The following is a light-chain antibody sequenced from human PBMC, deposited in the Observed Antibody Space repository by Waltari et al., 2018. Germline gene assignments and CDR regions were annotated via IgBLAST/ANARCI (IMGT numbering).Light chain of an antibody. J-gene: IGLJ1*01. CDR3: CSYAGSYSNYV. CDR1: STDVGGYNY. CDR2: DVS. Sequence: QSALTQPRSVSGSPGQSVTLSCTGTSTDVGGYNYVSWYQQHPGRAPKLMIYDVSERPSGVPDRFSGSKSGNTASLTISGLQAEDEADYYCCSYAGSYSNYVSGTGTEVTVL. V-gene: IGLV2-11*01.